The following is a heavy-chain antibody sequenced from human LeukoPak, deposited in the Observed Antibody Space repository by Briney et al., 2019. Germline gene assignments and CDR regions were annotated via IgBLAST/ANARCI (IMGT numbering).Heavy chain of an antibody. Sequence: GGFLRLSCAASGFTFSSYSMNWVRQAPGKGLEWVSYISSSSSTIYYADSVKGRFTISRDNAKNSLYLQMNSLRAEDTAVYYCARDSDGYCSSTSCYFYYYMDVWGKGTTVTVSS. D-gene: IGHD2-2*01. CDR1: GFTFSSYS. CDR3: ARDSDGYCSSTSCYFYYYMDV. CDR2: ISSSSSTI. V-gene: IGHV3-48*04. J-gene: IGHJ6*03.